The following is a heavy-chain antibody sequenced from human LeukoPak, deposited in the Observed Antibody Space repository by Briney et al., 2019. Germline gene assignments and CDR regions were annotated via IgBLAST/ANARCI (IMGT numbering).Heavy chain of an antibody. Sequence: SETLSLTCTVSGGSISSYYWSWIRQPPGKGPEWIGYIYYSGSTNYNPSLKSRVTISVDTSKNQFSLKLSSVTAADTAVYYCARSPIKYSSSWYYYYYGMDVWGQGTTVTVSS. V-gene: IGHV4-59*01. J-gene: IGHJ6*02. CDR3: ARSPIKYSSSWYYYYYGMDV. D-gene: IGHD6-13*01. CDR2: IYYSGST. CDR1: GGSISSYY.